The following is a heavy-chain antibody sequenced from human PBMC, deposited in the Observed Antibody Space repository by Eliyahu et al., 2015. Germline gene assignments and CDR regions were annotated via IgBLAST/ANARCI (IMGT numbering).Heavy chain of an antibody. CDR3: ARTPPRDYYGMDV. Sequence: QVQLVQSGAEVKKPGASVQVSCXAXGYPFTGYXMHWVPQAPGQGLEWMGWINPNSGGTNYAQKFQGRVTMTRDTSISTAYMELSRLRSDDTAVYYCARTPPRDYYGMDVWGQGTTVTVSS. J-gene: IGHJ6*02. D-gene: IGHD3-10*01. V-gene: IGHV1-2*02. CDR2: INPNSGGT. CDR1: GYPFTGYX.